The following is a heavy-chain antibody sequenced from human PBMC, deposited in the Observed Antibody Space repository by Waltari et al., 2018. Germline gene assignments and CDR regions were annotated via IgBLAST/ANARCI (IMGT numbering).Heavy chain of an antibody. D-gene: IGHD3-3*01. V-gene: IGHV1-69*01. CDR1: GGTFSSYA. Sequence: QVQLVQSGAEVKKPGSSVKVSCKASGGTFSSYAISWVRQAPGQGLEWMGGIIPSCGTANYAQKFQGRVTITADESTSTAYMELSSLRSEDTAVYYCARGPITIFGVAAYYYYGMDVWGQGTTVTVSS. CDR3: ARGPITIFGVAAYYYYGMDV. CDR2: IIPSCGTA. J-gene: IGHJ6*02.